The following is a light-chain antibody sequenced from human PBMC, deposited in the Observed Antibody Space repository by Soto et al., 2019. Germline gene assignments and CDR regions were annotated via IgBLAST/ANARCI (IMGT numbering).Light chain of an antibody. CDR2: TAS. CDR1: QGIHNY. V-gene: IGKV1-27*01. Sequence: DIKMTQSPSSLSASVGDRVTISCRANQGIHNYLAWYQQKPGMVPKLLIYTASTLQSGVPSRFSGSGSGTDFTLTISSLQPEDVATYFCQNYDSVPLTFGQGTKVEIK. CDR3: QNYDSVPLT. J-gene: IGKJ1*01.